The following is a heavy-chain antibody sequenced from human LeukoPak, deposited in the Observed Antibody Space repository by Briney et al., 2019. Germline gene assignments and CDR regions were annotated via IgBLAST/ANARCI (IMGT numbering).Heavy chain of an antibody. CDR3: ATSGAYCGGDCYTLDY. Sequence: GGSLRLSCAASGFTFSSYAMSWVRQAPGKGLDWVSAISGSGGSTYYADSVKGRLTISRDNSKNTLYLQMNSLRAEDTAVYYCATSGAYCGGDCYTLDYWGQGTLVTVSS. D-gene: IGHD2-21*02. CDR1: GFTFSSYA. J-gene: IGHJ4*02. CDR2: ISGSGGST. V-gene: IGHV3-23*01.